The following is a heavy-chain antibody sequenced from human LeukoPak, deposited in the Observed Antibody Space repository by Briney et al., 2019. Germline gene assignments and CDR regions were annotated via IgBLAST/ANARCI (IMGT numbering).Heavy chain of an antibody. CDR3: ARDDGSTVTTSPDY. CDR1: GFPFSSYW. V-gene: IGHV3-21*01. D-gene: IGHD4-17*01. CDR2: ISSSSSYI. Sequence: GGSLRLSCVASGFPFSSYWMTRVRQAPGKGLEWVSSISSSSSYIYYADSVKGRFTISRDNAKNSLYLQMNSLRAEDTAVYYCARDDGSTVTTSPDYWGQGTLVTVSS. J-gene: IGHJ4*02.